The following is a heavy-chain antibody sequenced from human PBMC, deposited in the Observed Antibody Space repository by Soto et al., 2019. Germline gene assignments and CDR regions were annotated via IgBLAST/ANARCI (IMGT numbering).Heavy chain of an antibody. CDR2: INAGNGNT. Sequence: GASVKVSCKASGYTFTSYGMHWVRQAPGQRLEWMGWINAGNGNTKYSQKFQGRVTITRDTSASTAYMELSSLRSEDTAVYYCARGMKTYYYDSSGYYGMDGWGQGTTVTVSS. V-gene: IGHV1-3*01. J-gene: IGHJ6*02. D-gene: IGHD3-22*01. CDR3: ARGMKTYYYDSSGYYGMDG. CDR1: GYTFTSYG.